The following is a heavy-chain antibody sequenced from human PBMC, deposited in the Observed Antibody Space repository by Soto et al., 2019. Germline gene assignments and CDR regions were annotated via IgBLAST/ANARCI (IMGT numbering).Heavy chain of an antibody. CDR3: ARLQAAVPHY. Sequence: QLQLQESGPGLVMPSETLSLTCTVSGDSISGSPYFWGWIRQPPGKRLEWIGSIFYDGYTLYTPSLRSRVTISVDTSKNQFSLKLASVAAADTATYFCARLQAAVPHYWGQGT. J-gene: IGHJ4*02. V-gene: IGHV4-39*01. CDR2: IFYDGYT. CDR1: GDSISGSPYF. D-gene: IGHD6-13*01.